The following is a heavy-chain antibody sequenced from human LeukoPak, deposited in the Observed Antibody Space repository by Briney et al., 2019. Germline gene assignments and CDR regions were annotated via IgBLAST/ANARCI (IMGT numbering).Heavy chain of an antibody. Sequence: GGSLRPSCAASGFTFSSYWMSWVRQAPGKGLEWVANIKQDGSEKYYVDSVKGRFTISRDNAKNSLYLQMNSLRAEDTAVYYCAREGDILTGYFHYWGQGTLVTVSS. CDR3: AREGDILTGYFHY. D-gene: IGHD3-9*01. CDR1: GFTFSSYW. V-gene: IGHV3-7*03. J-gene: IGHJ4*02. CDR2: IKQDGSEK.